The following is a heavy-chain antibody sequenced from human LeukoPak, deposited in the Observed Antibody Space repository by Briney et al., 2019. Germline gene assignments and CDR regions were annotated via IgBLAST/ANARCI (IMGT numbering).Heavy chain of an antibody. CDR1: GYKFSNYW. D-gene: IGHD1-26*01. CDR3: ARRPTTNFDF. V-gene: IGHV5-51*01. CDR2: IYPDDSDA. Sequence: GESLKISCKASGYKFSNYWIAWVRQMPGKGLEWMGTIYPDDSDARYSPSFQGQVTLSVDKSVTTAYLQWSSLKASDTAIYYCARRPTTNFDFWGQGTLATVSS. J-gene: IGHJ4*02.